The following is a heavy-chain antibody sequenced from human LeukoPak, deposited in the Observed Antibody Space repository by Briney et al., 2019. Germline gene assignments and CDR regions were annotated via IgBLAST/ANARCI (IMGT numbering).Heavy chain of an antibody. D-gene: IGHD2-15*01. Sequence: ASVKVSRKASGGTFSSYAISWVRQAPGQGLEWMGGIIPIFGTANYAQKFQGRVTITADKSTSTAYMELSSLRSEDTAVYYCAHVVADAFDIWGQGTMVTVSS. V-gene: IGHV1-69*06. CDR2: IIPIFGTA. CDR3: AHVVADAFDI. CDR1: GGTFSSYA. J-gene: IGHJ3*02.